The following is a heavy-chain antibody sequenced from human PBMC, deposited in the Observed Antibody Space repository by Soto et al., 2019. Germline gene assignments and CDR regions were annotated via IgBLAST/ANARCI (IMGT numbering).Heavy chain of an antibody. D-gene: IGHD3-22*01. J-gene: IGHJ4*02. V-gene: IGHV3-74*01. Sequence: EVQLVESGGGLVQPGESLTLSCAASVFPFSSDWMHWVRQAPGKGLVWVSRIKSDGSGTYYADPVQDRFTISRDNARNTLYQQMNSLRVEDTAVYFCARGDGDRYDGNGYLGRHWGQGTLVTVSS. CDR2: IKSDGSGT. CDR3: ARGDGDRYDGNGYLGRH. CDR1: VFPFSSDW.